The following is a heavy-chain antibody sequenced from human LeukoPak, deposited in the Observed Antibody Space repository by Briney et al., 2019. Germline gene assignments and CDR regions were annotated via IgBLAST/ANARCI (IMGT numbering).Heavy chain of an antibody. J-gene: IGHJ4*02. CDR1: GYTFTSYA. Sequence: ASVKVSCKASGYTFTSYAMNWVRQAPGQGLEWMGWISAYNGNTNYAQKLQGRVTMTTDTSTSTAYMELRSLRSDDTAVYYCARVGGIYYGSGSFYYFDYWGQGTLVTVSS. CDR3: ARVGGIYYGSGSFYYFDY. D-gene: IGHD3-10*01. CDR2: ISAYNGNT. V-gene: IGHV1-18*01.